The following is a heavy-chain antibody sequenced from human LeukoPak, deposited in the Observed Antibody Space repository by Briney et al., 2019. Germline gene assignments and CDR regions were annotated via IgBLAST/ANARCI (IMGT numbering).Heavy chain of an antibody. CDR3: ARDGDYDGSNWFDP. CDR2: IYYSGST. Sequence: SETLSLTCTVSGGSISSYYWSWIRQPPGKGLEWIGYIYYSGSTNYNPSLKSRVTISVDTPKNQFSLKLSSVTAADTAVYYCARDGDYDGSNWFDPWGQGTLVTVSS. V-gene: IGHV4-59*01. D-gene: IGHD3-22*01. CDR1: GGSISSYY. J-gene: IGHJ5*02.